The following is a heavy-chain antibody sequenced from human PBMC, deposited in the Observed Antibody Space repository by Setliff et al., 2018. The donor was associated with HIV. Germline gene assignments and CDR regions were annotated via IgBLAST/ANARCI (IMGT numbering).Heavy chain of an antibody. Sequence: PGGSLRLSCAASGFTFSYYWMHWVRQAPGKGLEWVARINSDGSTVEHAGAVKGRFTISRDTSRNTLYLQMNSLRVEDSALYYCARENNFDYWGQGTLVTVSS. J-gene: IGHJ4*02. V-gene: IGHV3-74*03. CDR3: ARENNFDY. CDR2: INSDGSTV. CDR1: GFTFSYYW.